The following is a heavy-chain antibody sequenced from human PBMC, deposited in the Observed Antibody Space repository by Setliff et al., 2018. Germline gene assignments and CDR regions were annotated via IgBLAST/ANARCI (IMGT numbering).Heavy chain of an antibody. D-gene: IGHD3-3*01. CDR1: GGSISSHY. J-gene: IGHJ5*02. V-gene: IGHV4-59*11. CDR3: ARASWYYDFWSRSEGSGWFDP. Sequence: PSETLSLTCTVSGGSISSHYWSWIRQPPGKGLEWIGYIHYSGSINYNPSLKSRCTISVATFKNQFPLKMTSMTAADTAVYYCARASWYYDFWSRSEGSGWFDPWGQGTLVTVSS. CDR2: IHYSGSI.